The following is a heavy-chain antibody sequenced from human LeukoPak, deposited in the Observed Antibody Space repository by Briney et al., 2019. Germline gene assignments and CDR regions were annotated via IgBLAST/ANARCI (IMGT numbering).Heavy chain of an antibody. D-gene: IGHD3-10*01. Sequence: ASVKVSCKASGYTFTSYAMHWVRQAPGQRLEWMGWINAGNGNTKYSQKFQGRVTITRDTSASTAYMELSSLRSEDTAVYYCVRAFYYYGSGSYYGPFDYWGQGTLVTVSS. CDR1: GYTFTSYA. J-gene: IGHJ4*02. CDR2: INAGNGNT. CDR3: VRAFYYYGSGSYYGPFDY. V-gene: IGHV1-3*01.